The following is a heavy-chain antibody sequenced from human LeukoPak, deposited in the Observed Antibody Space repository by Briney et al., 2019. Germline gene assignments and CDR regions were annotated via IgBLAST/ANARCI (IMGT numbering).Heavy chain of an antibody. Sequence: SETLSLTCTVSGGSISSYYWSWIRQPPGKGLEWIGYIYYSGSTNYNPSLKSRVTISVDTSKNQFSLKLSSVTAADTAVYYCARVLRQPPHYYYYYGMDVWGQGTTVTVSS. CDR1: GGSISSYY. CDR3: ARVLRQPPHYYYYYGMDV. CDR2: IYYSGST. V-gene: IGHV4-59*01. J-gene: IGHJ6*02. D-gene: IGHD3-10*01.